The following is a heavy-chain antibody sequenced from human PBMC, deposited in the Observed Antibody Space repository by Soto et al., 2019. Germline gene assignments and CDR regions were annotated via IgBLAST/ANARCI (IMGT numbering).Heavy chain of an antibody. J-gene: IGHJ4*02. Sequence: EVELSESGGDLVQPGGSLRVSCAGSGFTFSGYAMAWVRQAPGKGLEWVATISGSGGGTYYADSVKGRFTISRDNSKSMLHLQMNSLRAEDTAVYYCAKYLWTTMTNFDHWGQGTLVSVSS. V-gene: IGHV3-23*01. D-gene: IGHD1-1*01. CDR1: GFTFSGYA. CDR3: AKYLWTTMTNFDH. CDR2: ISGSGGGT.